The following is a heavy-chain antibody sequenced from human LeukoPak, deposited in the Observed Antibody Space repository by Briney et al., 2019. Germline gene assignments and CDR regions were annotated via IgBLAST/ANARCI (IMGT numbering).Heavy chain of an antibody. CDR3: ARHIEGSSSVDY. CDR1: GFTFSSYS. D-gene: IGHD6-13*01. J-gene: IGHJ4*02. CDR2: ISGSSSTL. V-gene: IGHV3-48*02. Sequence: GGSLRLSCAASGFTFSSYSMNWVRQAPGKGLEWVSYISGSSSTLYYADSVKGRFTIYRDNAKNSLYLQMNSLRDEDTAVYYCARHIEGSSSVDYWGQGTLVTVSS.